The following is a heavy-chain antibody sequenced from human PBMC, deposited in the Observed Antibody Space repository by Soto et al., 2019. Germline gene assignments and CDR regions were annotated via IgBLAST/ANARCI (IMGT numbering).Heavy chain of an antibody. V-gene: IGHV3-23*01. CDR3: AKFFVETGGSSGWPWSFHY. J-gene: IGHJ4*02. CDR1: GFTFSSYA. Sequence: ESGGGLVQPGRSLRLSCAASGFTFSSYAMSWVRQAPGKGLEWVSAISGSGGTTYYADSVKGRFTISRDHSKNTLFLQMNSLRAEDTAVYYCAKFFVETGGSSGWPWSFHYWGQGTLVTVSS. D-gene: IGHD6-25*01. CDR2: ISGSGGTT.